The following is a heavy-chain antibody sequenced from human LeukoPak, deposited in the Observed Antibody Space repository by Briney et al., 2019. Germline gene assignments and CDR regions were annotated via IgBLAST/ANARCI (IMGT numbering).Heavy chain of an antibody. Sequence: PSETLSLTCTVSGGSISSYYWSWLPQPPGKGREGIGYIYYSGSTNYNPSLTSRVTISLDTSKNQFSLKLSSVTAADTAVYYCARGYHDFSGYWLSYFDYWGQGTLVTVSS. CDR2: IYYSGST. CDR3: ARGYHDFSGYWLSYFDY. J-gene: IGHJ4*02. D-gene: IGHD3-22*01. V-gene: IGHV4-59*01. CDR1: GGSISSYY.